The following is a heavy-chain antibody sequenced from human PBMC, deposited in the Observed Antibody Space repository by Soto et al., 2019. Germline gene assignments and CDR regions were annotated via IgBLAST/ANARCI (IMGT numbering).Heavy chain of an antibody. CDR2: INHSGST. Sequence: LSLTCAVYGGSFSGYYWSWIRQPPGKGLEWIGEINHSGSTNYNPSLKSRVTISVDTSKNQFSLKLSSVTAADTAVYYCARHKWLANFDYWGQGALVTVSS. CDR3: ARHKWLANFDY. CDR1: GGSFSGYY. V-gene: IGHV4-34*01. J-gene: IGHJ4*02. D-gene: IGHD6-19*01.